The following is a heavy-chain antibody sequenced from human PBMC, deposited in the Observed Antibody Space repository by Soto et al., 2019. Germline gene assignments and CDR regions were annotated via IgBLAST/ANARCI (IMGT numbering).Heavy chain of an antibody. CDR2: IYYSGST. CDR3: ARLPWADYGGIFDP. CDR1: GGSISNYY. V-gene: IGHV4-59*01. Sequence: PSETLSLTCTVSGGSISNYYWSWIRHPPGKKLEWIGYIYYSGSTNYNPSLKSRVTISVDTSKNQFSLKLYSVTTADTAMYYCARLPWADYGGIFDPRGQRTLVTVSS. J-gene: IGHJ5*02. D-gene: IGHD4-17*01.